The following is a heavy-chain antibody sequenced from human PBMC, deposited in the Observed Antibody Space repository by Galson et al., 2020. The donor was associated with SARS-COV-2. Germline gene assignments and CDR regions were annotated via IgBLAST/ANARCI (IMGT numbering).Heavy chain of an antibody. Sequence: GGSLRLSCAATGFTFTNYNMNWVRQAPGKGLEWVSSIDNSNNYIYYADSVRGRFTMSRDNAKNSLSLHMNSLRAEDTAVYYCARDSGWNYYFDLGGQGTRVPVS. V-gene: IGHV3-21*01. D-gene: IGHD1-1*01. J-gene: IGHJ4*02. CDR3: ARDSGWNYYFDL. CDR1: GFTFTNYN. CDR2: IDNSNNYI.